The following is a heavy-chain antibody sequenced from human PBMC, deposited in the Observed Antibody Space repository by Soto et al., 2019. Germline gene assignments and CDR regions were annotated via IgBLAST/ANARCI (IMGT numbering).Heavy chain of an antibody. CDR1: GYTLNTYG. CDR3: ARGTYFDY. CDR2: ISANNDHT. J-gene: IGHJ4*02. V-gene: IGHV1-18*01. Sequence: QVQLVQSGAEVKKPGASVKVSCKASGYTLNTYGITWVRQAPGQGLEWMGWISANNDHTNYPQKLQGRFTMTTDTSTSTAYMELRSLTSDYTAVDYCARGTYFDYWGQGTLVTVSS.